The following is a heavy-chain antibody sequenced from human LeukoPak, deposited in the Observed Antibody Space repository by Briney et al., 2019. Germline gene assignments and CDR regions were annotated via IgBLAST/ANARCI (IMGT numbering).Heavy chain of an antibody. CDR2: ISYDGSNK. V-gene: IGHV3-30*18. D-gene: IGHD1-7*01. Sequence: GRSLRLSCAASGFTFSSYGMHWVRQAPGKGLEWVAVISYDGSNKYYADSVKGRFTISRDNSKNTLYLQMNSLRAEDTAVYYCAKTPRNWNYPNRFDPWGQGTLVTVSS. J-gene: IGHJ5*02. CDR1: GFTFSSYG. CDR3: AKTPRNWNYPNRFDP.